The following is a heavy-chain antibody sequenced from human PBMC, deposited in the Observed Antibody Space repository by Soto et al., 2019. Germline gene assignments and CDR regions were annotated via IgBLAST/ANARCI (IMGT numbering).Heavy chain of an antibody. D-gene: IGHD7-27*01. CDR1: GCAFGNYA. CDR3: ATGRQMGY. J-gene: IGHJ4*02. CDR2: MSGSGDSI. V-gene: IGHV3-23*01. Sequence: DVQVLESGGDLVQPGESLRLSCAASGCAFGNYAMTWVRQAPGKGLEWVSTMSGSGDSIYYADSVKGRFTISRDNCKNTLYLQMNSLRADDWAVYYCATGRQMGYWGQGTLVIVSS.